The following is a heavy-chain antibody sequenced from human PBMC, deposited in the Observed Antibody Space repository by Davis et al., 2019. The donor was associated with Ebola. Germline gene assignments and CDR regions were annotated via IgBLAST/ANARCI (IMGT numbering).Heavy chain of an antibody. Sequence: ASVKVSCKASGYTFTGYYMHWVRQAPGQGLEWLGRTHPNNFDTNYGPRFQGRVTITRDTAINTASMERRSLKSDDTAIYFGAREGGTTGLDSWGLGTLVTVSS. D-gene: IGHD1-1*01. CDR2: THPNNFDT. CDR1: GYTFTGYY. CDR3: AREGGTTGLDS. J-gene: IGHJ4*02. V-gene: IGHV1-2*06.